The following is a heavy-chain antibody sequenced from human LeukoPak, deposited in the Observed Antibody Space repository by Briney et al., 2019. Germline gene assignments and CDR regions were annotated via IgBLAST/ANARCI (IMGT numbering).Heavy chain of an antibody. CDR3: ARGAPGSYCSGGSCPYFDY. V-gene: IGHV1-8*01. J-gene: IGHJ4*02. CDR1: GYTFIGYD. Sequence: ASVKVSCKASGYTFIGYDINWVRQATGQGLEWMGWMNPNTGNTGYAQKFRGRVTMTRNTSISTASMELSSLTSEGTALYYCARGAPGSYCSGGSCPYFDYWGQGALVSVSS. D-gene: IGHD2-15*01. CDR2: MNPNTGNT.